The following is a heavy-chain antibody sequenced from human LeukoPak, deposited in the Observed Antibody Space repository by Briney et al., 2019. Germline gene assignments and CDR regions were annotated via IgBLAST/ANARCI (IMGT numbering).Heavy chain of an antibody. D-gene: IGHD2-15*01. V-gene: IGHV3-9*01. J-gene: IGHJ4*02. Sequence: GRSLRLSCAASGFTFDDYAMHWVRQAPGKGLEWVSGISWNSGSIGYADSVKGRFTISRDNAKNSLYLQMNSLRAEDTALYYCAKVAQWGDFDYWGQGTLVTVSS. CDR3: AKVAQWGDFDY. CDR2: ISWNSGSI. CDR1: GFTFDDYA.